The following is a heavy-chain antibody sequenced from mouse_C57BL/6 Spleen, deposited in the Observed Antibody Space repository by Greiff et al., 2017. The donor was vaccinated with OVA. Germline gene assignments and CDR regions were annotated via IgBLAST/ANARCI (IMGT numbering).Heavy chain of an antibody. J-gene: IGHJ2*01. V-gene: IGHV1-81*01. CDR1: GYTFTSYG. Sequence: QVHVKQSGAELARPGASVKLSCKASGYTFTSYGISWVKQRTGQGLEWIGEIYPRSGNTYYNEKFKGKATLTADKSSSTAYMELRSLTSEDSAVYFCAYYGSSLYYFDYWGQGTTLTVSS. CDR3: AYYGSSLYYFDY. CDR2: IYPRSGNT. D-gene: IGHD1-1*01.